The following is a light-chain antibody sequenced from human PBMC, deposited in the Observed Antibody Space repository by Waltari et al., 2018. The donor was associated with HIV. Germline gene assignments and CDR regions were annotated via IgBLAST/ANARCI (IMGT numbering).Light chain of an antibody. CDR2: QDT. CDR3: QAWDSTHVI. Sequence: SYELTQPPSVSVFPGQTASVTCSADTLGAKYASWYQQKPGQSPVLVIYQDTKRPSGIPERFSGSNSGNTATLTISGTQAMDEADYYCQAWDSTHVIFGGGTKLTVL. J-gene: IGLJ2*01. V-gene: IGLV3-1*01. CDR1: TLGAKY.